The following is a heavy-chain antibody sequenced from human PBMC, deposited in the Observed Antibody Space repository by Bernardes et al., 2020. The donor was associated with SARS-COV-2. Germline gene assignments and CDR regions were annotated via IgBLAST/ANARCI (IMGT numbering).Heavy chain of an antibody. J-gene: IGHJ4*02. CDR1: GYTLTELS. D-gene: IGHD2-21*01. Sequence: ASVKVSCKVSGYTLTELSMHWVRQAPGKGLEWMGGFDPEDGETIYAQKFQGRVTMTEDTSTDTAYMELSSLRSEDTAVYYCATGFAVEVPPRGPTYYWGQGTLVTVSS. CDR2: FDPEDGET. CDR3: ATGFAVEVPPRGPTYY. V-gene: IGHV1-24*01.